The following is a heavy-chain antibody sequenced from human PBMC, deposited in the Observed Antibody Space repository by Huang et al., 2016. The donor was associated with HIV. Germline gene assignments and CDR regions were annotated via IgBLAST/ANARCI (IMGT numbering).Heavy chain of an antibody. CDR3: ARLPGSITMIRGVITDPY. D-gene: IGHD3-10*01. J-gene: IGHJ4*02. Sequence: QLQLQESGPGLVKPSETLSLTCTVSGGSIRSDNYYWGWIRQPPGKGLEWIGSIYYSGRTYYNPSLKSRVTITVDTSKNQCSLKMRSGTAADTAVYYCARLPGSITMIRGVITDPYWGQGTLVTVSS. CDR2: IYYSGRT. V-gene: IGHV4-39*01. CDR1: GGSIRSDNYY.